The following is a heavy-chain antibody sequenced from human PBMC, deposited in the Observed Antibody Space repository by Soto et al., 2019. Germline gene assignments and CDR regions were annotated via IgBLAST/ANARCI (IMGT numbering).Heavy chain of an antibody. J-gene: IGHJ4*02. CDR3: ATGYSGYDSDY. CDR2: IYYSGST. D-gene: IGHD5-12*01. CDR1: GGSISSYY. Sequence: QVQLQESGPGLVKPSETLSLTCTVSGGSISSYYWSWIRQPPGKGLEWIGYIYYSGSTNYNPSLKSRVTISVDTSKNQFSLKLSSVTAADTAVYYCATGYSGYDSDYWGQGTLVTVSS. V-gene: IGHV4-59*01.